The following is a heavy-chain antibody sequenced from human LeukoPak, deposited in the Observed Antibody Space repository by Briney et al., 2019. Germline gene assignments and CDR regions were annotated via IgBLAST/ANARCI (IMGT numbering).Heavy chain of an antibody. Sequence: GGSLRLSCAASGFTFSSYWMSWVRQAPGKGLEWVANIKHDASEKYFMESLKGRFTISRDNAKNSLYLQMNSLRAEDTAVYYCARGYYDSNAQLFDYWGQGPLVTVSS. CDR3: ARGYYDSNAQLFDY. CDR2: IKHDASEK. D-gene: IGHD3-22*01. CDR1: GFTFSSYW. V-gene: IGHV3-7*01. J-gene: IGHJ4*02.